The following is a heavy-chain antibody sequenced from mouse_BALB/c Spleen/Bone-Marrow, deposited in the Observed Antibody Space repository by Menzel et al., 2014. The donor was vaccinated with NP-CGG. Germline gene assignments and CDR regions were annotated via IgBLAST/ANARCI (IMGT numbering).Heavy chain of an antibody. CDR2: IYPGDGDT. V-gene: IGHV1-80*01. D-gene: IGHD1-1*01. CDR1: GYVFSSYW. Sequence: VQLQQSGAELVRPGSSVEISCKASGYVFSSYWMIWVRQRPGQGLEWIGQIYPGDGDTNYNGKFKGKATLTADKSSSTAYMQLSSLTSEDSAVYFCARSGYGSNYDYWGQGTTLTVSS. CDR3: ARSGYGSNYDY. J-gene: IGHJ2*01.